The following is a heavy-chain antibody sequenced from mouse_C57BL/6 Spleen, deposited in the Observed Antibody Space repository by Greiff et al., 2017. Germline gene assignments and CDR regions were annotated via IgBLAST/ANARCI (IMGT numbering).Heavy chain of an antibody. CDR2: IDPSDSYT. J-gene: IGHJ2*01. CDR3: AREGTVVARGYYFDY. D-gene: IGHD1-1*01. Sequence: QVQLQQPGAELVMPGASVKLSCKASGYTFTSYWMHWVKQRPGQGLEWIGEIDPSDSYTNYNQKFKGKSTLTVDKSSSTAYMQLSSLTSEDSAVYYCAREGTVVARGYYFDYWGQGTTLTVSS. CDR1: GYTFTSYW. V-gene: IGHV1-69*01.